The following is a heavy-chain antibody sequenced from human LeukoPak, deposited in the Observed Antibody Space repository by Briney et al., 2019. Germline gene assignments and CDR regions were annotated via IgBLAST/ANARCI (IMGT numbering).Heavy chain of an antibody. CDR1: GGTFSSYA. CDR2: INPNSGGT. Sequence: ASVKVSCKTSGGTFSSYAISWVRQAPGQGLEWMGWINPNSGGTNYAQKFQGRVSMTRDTSISTAYMELSRLRSDDTAVYYCARAPPNAFDIWGQGTMVTVSS. V-gene: IGHV1-2*02. CDR3: ARAPPNAFDI. J-gene: IGHJ3*02.